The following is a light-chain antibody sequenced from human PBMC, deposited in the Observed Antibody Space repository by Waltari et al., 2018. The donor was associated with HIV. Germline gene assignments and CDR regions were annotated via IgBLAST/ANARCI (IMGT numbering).Light chain of an antibody. J-gene: IGLJ1*01. Sequence: QSALTQPASVSGSPGQSITISCTGTSSDVGNSNYVSWYQQHPGKVPKLMIYDVSKRPSGVSNRLSGSKSGNTASLTISGLQAEDEADYYCCSYAGTNTYVFGSGTKVTVL. CDR1: SSDVGNSNY. CDR3: CSYAGTNTYV. CDR2: DVS. V-gene: IGLV2-23*02.